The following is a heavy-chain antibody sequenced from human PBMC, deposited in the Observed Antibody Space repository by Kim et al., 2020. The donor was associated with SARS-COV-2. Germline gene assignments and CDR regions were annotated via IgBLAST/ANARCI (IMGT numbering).Heavy chain of an antibody. J-gene: IGHJ6*02. Sequence: ASVKVSCKVSGFQFDNYDITWVRQAPGQGLEWMGWVSAYSGNTHYAQRVQNRITLTTDTSTNTAYLELTSLTSDDTATYYCASEGPAKGGDYADYGHYYIHVWGQGTTVTVS. CDR3: ASEGPAKGGDYADYGHYYIHV. V-gene: IGHV1-18*01. CDR2: VSAYSGNT. D-gene: IGHD4-17*01. CDR1: GFQFDNYD.